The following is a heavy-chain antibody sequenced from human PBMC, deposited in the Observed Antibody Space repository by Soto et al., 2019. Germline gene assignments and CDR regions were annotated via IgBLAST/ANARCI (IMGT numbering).Heavy chain of an antibody. D-gene: IGHD2-15*01. V-gene: IGHV3-74*01. CDR2: INSDASTK. Sequence: EVQLVESGGGLVQPGGSLRLSCAASGFTFSTYWMHWVRQTPTKGLVWVSRINSDASTKDYADSVKGRFTISRDNAKNRLYLKMNGLRCEDRVVYSCERYCLGGSSPHGFDSWGQGPLVTLSS. CDR1: GFTFSTYW. J-gene: IGHJ4*02. CDR3: ERYCLGGSSPHGFDS.